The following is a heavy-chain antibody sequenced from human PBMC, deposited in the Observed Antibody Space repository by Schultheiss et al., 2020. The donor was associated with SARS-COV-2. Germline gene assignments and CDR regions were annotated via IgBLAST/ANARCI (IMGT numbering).Heavy chain of an antibody. CDR2: INHSGST. D-gene: IGHD3-3*01. CDR3: ARQPLRFLDV. CDR1: GGSISSYY. J-gene: IGHJ6*02. Sequence: SETLSLTCTVSGGSISSYYWSWIRQPPGKGLEWIGEINHSGSTNYNPSLKSRVTISVDTSKNQFSLKLSSVTAADTAVYYCARQPLRFLDVWGQGTTVTVSS. V-gene: IGHV4-34*01.